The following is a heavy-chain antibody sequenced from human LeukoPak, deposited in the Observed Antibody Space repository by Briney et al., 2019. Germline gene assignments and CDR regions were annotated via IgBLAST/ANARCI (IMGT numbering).Heavy chain of an antibody. CDR3: ARGDYYDSSGYYDIYFDY. CDR2: ISYDGSNK. CDR1: GFTFSSYA. V-gene: IGHV3-30*04. J-gene: IGHJ4*02. D-gene: IGHD3-22*01. Sequence: GGSLRLSCAASGFTFSSYAMHWVRQAPGKGLEWVAVISYDGSNKYYADSVKGRFTISRDNSKNTLYLQMNSLSAEDTAVYYCARGDYYDSSGYYDIYFDYWGQGTLVTVSS.